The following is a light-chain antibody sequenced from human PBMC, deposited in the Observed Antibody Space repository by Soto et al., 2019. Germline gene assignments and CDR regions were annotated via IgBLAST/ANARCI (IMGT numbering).Light chain of an antibody. J-gene: IGKJ1*01. Sequence: EIVLTQSPGTLSLSPGERATLSCRASQSVSSSYLAWYQQKPGQAPRLLIYGASSRATGIPDRFSGSGSGTDFTLTISRPEPEDLAVYYCQRAWTFGKGTKVEIK. CDR1: QSVSSSY. CDR2: GAS. CDR3: QRAWT. V-gene: IGKV3-20*01.